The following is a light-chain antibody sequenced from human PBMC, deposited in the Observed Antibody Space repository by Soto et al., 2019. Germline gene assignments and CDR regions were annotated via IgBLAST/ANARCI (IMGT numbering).Light chain of an antibody. Sequence: DIQMTQSPSSLSASVGDRVTITCRASQSISSYLNWYQQKPGKAPKLLIYAASSLQSEVPSRFSDSGSGTDFTLTISSLQPEDFATYYCQQSYSTLYTFGQGTKLEIK. V-gene: IGKV1-39*01. CDR2: AAS. CDR3: QQSYSTLYT. J-gene: IGKJ2*01. CDR1: QSISSY.